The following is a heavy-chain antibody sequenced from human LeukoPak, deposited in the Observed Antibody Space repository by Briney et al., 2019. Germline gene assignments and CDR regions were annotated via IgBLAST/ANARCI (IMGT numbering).Heavy chain of an antibody. CDR1: GYTFTGYY. J-gene: IGHJ6*02. CDR3: ARGATNYYYYGMDV. CDR2: INPNSGGT. V-gene: IGHV1-2*04. Sequence: ASVKVSCKASGYTFTGYYMHWVRQAPGQGLEWMGWINPNSGGTNYAQKFQGWVTMTRDTSISTAYMELSRLRSDDTAVYYCARGATNYYYYGMDVWGQGTTVTVSS.